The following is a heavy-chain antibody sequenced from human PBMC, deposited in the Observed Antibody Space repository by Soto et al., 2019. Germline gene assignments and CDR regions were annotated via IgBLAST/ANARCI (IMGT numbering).Heavy chain of an antibody. J-gene: IGHJ3*02. CDR2: ISAYNGDT. D-gene: IGHD3-10*01. CDR1: GYTFTSYG. Sequence: ASVKVSCKASGYTFTSYGISWVRQAPGQGLEWMGWISAYNGDTNYAQKLQGRVTMTTDTSTSTAYMELRSLRSDDTAVYYCGRVRPPRRGFHVVFDIWGQGTMVPVSS. CDR3: GRVRPPRRGFHVVFDI. V-gene: IGHV1-18*01.